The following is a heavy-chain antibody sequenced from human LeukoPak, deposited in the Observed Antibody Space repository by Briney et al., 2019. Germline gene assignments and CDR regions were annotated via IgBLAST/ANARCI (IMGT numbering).Heavy chain of an antibody. J-gene: IGHJ4*02. Sequence: GGSLRLSCAASGFSVSNAWMSWVRQAPGKGLEWVAVIWYDGSNEYYADSVKGRFTIFRDNSKNTLHLQMNSLRAEDTAVYYCARPLVGDALDYWGQGTLVTVSS. V-gene: IGHV3-33*08. CDR2: IWYDGSNE. CDR1: GFSVSNAW. CDR3: ARPLVGDALDY. D-gene: IGHD1-26*01.